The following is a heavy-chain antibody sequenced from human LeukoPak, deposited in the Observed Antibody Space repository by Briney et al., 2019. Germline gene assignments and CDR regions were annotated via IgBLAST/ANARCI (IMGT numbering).Heavy chain of an antibody. CDR1: GGSISSYY. D-gene: IGHD4-17*01. V-gene: IGHV4-34*01. J-gene: IGHJ4*02. CDR2: INHSGST. CDR3: ARAGYGDYGH. Sequence: SETLSLTCTVSGGSISSYYWSWIRQPPGKGLEWIGEINHSGSTNYNPSLKSRVTISVDTSKNQFSLKLSSVTAADTAVYYCARAGYGDYGHWGQGTLVTVSS.